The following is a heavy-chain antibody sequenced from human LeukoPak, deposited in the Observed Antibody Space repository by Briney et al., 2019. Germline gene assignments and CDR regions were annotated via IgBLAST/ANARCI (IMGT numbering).Heavy chain of an antibody. J-gene: IGHJ6*03. CDR3: ARRPRDAPMDV. V-gene: IGHV5-51*01. CDR2: IYPGDSDT. Sequence: LGASLQISCKCSGSIFTSYWIGWVRPLPGKGLEWMGIIYPGDSDTRYSPSFQGQVTISADKSISTAYLQWSSLKASDTAMYYCARRPRDAPMDVWGKGTTVTVSS. D-gene: IGHD5-24*01. CDR1: GSIFTSYW.